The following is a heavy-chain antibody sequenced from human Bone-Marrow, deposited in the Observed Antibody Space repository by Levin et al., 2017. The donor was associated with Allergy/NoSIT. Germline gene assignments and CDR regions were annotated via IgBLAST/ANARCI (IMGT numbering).Heavy chain of an antibody. CDR1: GFTFSSYS. CDR3: ARGDRNFDWLFYFEN. D-gene: IGHD3-9*01. V-gene: IGHV3-48*01. CDR2: ISSSSTII. Sequence: HAGGSLRLSCAASGFTFSSYSMNWVRQAPGKGLEWVSYISSSSTIIYYADSVKGRFTISRDNAKNSLYLQMNSLRAEDTAVYYCARGDRNFDWLFYFENWGQGTLVTVSS. J-gene: IGHJ4*02.